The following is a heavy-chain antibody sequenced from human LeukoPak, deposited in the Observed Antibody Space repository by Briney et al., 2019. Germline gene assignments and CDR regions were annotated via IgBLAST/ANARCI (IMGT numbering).Heavy chain of an antibody. D-gene: IGHD3-22*01. CDR1: GFTFSSYA. J-gene: IGHJ4*02. V-gene: IGHV3-23*01. CDR2: ISGSGGST. Sequence: GGSLGLSCAASGFTFSSYAMSWVRQAPGKGLEWVSAISGSGGSTYYADSVKGRFTISRDNSKNTLYLQMNSLRAEDTAVYYCAKHPSSGYYYFDYWGQGTLVTVSS. CDR3: AKHPSSGYYYFDY.